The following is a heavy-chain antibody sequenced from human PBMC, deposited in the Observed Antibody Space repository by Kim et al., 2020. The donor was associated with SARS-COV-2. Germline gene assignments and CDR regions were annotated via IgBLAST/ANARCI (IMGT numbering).Heavy chain of an antibody. D-gene: IGHD6-6*01. J-gene: IGHJ3*02. CDR3: AKDLVSSSFRAFHI. CDR2: LSWNSGGI. CDR1: GFTFGDFA. Sequence: GGSLRLSCAASGFTFGDFAMHWVRPVPGKGLEWVSGLSWNSGGIGYADSVKDQFTISRHNAENSLYLQMNSLRAEDTAFYYCAKDLVSSSFRAFHICGQVTRVPVSS. V-gene: IGHV3-9*01.